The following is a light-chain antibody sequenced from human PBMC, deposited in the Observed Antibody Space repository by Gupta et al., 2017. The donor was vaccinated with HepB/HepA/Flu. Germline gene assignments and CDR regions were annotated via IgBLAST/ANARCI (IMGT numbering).Light chain of an antibody. CDR1: LAISNY. Sequence: DIQMTQSPSSLSASVGDTVTITCRASLAISNYLNWYQHNPGKAPKLLIYASSSLQSGVPSRFSGGGSGTDFTLTISKLQPDDFATYYCQHSQNDPWTFGQGTKVEVK. J-gene: IGKJ1*01. V-gene: IGKV1-39*01. CDR3: QHSQNDPWT. CDR2: ASS.